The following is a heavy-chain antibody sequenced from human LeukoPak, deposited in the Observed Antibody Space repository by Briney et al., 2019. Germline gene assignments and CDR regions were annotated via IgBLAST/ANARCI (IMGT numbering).Heavy chain of an antibody. Sequence: GGSLRLSCTASGFTFGDYAMSWVRQAPGKGLEWVSTVNADGGNTYYADSVKGRFTISKDNSKSTLILQMNSLRVEDTALYYCTKRVKYGGTWDHFADWGQGTLVTVSS. J-gene: IGHJ4*02. CDR2: VNADGGNT. CDR3: TKRVKYGGTWDHFAD. V-gene: IGHV3-23*01. CDR1: GFTFGDYA. D-gene: IGHD1-26*01.